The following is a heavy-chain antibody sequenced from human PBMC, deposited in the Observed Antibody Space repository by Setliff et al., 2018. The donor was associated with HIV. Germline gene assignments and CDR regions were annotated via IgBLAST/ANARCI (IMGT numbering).Heavy chain of an antibody. CDR1: GGSFSGYY. V-gene: IGHV4-34*01. D-gene: IGHD1-26*01. CDR3: ARFAVGRGDY. Sequence: PSETLSLTCAVYGGSFSGYYWTWIRQPPGRGLEWIGEINDSGSTKHNAPLKSRVTISIDTSKNQISLNLTSVTAADTAIYYCARFAVGRGDYWGQGTPVTVSS. CDR2: INDSGST. J-gene: IGHJ4*02.